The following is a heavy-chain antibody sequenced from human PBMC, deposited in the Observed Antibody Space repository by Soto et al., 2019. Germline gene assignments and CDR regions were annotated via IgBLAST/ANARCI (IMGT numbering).Heavy chain of an antibody. CDR1: GYTFTSYG. CDR2: ISAYNGNT. D-gene: IGHD4-17*01. J-gene: IGHJ3*02. V-gene: IGHV1-18*01. Sequence: ASVKVSCKASGYTFTSYGISWVRQAPGQGLEWMGWISAYNGNTNYAQKLQGRVTMTRDTSTSTVYMELSSLRSEDTAVYYCTRAPSYGAFDIWGQGTMVTVSS. CDR3: TRAPSYGAFDI.